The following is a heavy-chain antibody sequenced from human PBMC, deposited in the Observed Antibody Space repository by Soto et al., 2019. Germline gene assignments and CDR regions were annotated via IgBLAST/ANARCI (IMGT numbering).Heavy chain of an antibody. CDR2: ISGSGGSL. CDR3: AKDMTPGDGYNDLDY. D-gene: IGHD5-12*01. V-gene: IGHV3-23*01. Sequence: EVQLLESGGGLEQPGGSLRLSCAASGFTFSSYTMNWVRQAPGKGLEWVSIISGSGGSLYYADYVKGRFTISRDNSKNTLYLQMNSLRAEDTALYYCAKDMTPGDGYNDLDYWGQGTLVTVSS. J-gene: IGHJ4*02. CDR1: GFTFSSYT.